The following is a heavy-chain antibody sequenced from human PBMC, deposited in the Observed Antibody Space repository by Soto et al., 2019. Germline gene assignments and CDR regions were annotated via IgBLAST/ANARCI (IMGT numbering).Heavy chain of an antibody. CDR1: GYSFINYD. Sequence: ASVKVSCKASGYSFINYDISWVRQAPGQGLEWMGWASTYNGNTNYAQKFQGRVTMTTDTSTSTAYMELRSLRSDDTAVYYCARERIVVVTHDAFDIWGQGTMVTVS. V-gene: IGHV1-18*01. D-gene: IGHD3-22*01. CDR2: ASTYNGNT. J-gene: IGHJ3*02. CDR3: ARERIVVVTHDAFDI.